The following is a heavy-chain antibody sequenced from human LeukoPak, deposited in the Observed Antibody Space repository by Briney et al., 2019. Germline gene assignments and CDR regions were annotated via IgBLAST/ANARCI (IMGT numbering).Heavy chain of an antibody. CDR2: VSYSGDP. V-gene: IGHV4-39*07. Sequence: PSETLSLTCTVSGGSISSTSYYWAWIRQPPGKGLEWIGSVSYSGDPHYNRSLQGRVTILLDTSKNQFSLRLTSVTAADTAVYFCASDSSPRREAYSSDSWGQGTLVTVSS. D-gene: IGHD5-24*01. J-gene: IGHJ4*02. CDR1: GGSISSTSYY. CDR3: ASDSSPRREAYSSDS.